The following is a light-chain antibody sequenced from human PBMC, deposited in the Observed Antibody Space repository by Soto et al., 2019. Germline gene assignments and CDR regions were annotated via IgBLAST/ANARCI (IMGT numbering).Light chain of an antibody. V-gene: IGKV1-39*01. CDR1: QSISSY. CDR2: AAS. CDR3: QQLNSYPFT. J-gene: IGKJ5*01. Sequence: DIQMTQSPSSLSASVGDRVTITCRASQSISSYLNWYQQKPGKAPKLLIYAASSLQSGVPSRFSGSGSGTDFTLTISSLKPEDFETYYCQQLNSYPFTFGQGTRLEIK.